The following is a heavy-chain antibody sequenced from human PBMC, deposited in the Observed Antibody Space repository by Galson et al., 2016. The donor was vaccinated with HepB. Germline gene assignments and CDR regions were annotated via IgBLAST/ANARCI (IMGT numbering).Heavy chain of an antibody. CDR1: GDSVSSHSAA. J-gene: IGHJ3*02. CDR2: TYYNSKWYN. Sequence: AISGDSVSSHSAAWNWIRQSPSRGLEWLGRTYYNSKWYNDYAASVKSRITINPDTSKNQFSLQLNSVTPEDTAVYYCARLYWGLRAFDIWGQGTMVTVSS. D-gene: IGHD2-8*02. CDR3: ARLYWGLRAFDI. V-gene: IGHV6-1*01.